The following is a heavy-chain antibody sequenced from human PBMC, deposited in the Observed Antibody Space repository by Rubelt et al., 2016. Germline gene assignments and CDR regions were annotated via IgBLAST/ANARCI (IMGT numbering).Heavy chain of an antibody. Sequence: VQLVESGGGVVQPGRSLRLSCAASGFTFSSYAMHWVRQAPGKGLVWVSRINSDGSSTSYADSVKGRFTTSRDNANNALCLQMNSRRAEETAVYYCAGDRYDTDYYYYYYGMAVRGQGTTVTVSS. CDR3: AGDRYDTDYYYYYYGMAV. CDR1: GFTFSSYA. CDR2: INSDGSST. J-gene: IGHJ6*02. V-gene: IGHV3-74*01. D-gene: IGHD3-9*01.